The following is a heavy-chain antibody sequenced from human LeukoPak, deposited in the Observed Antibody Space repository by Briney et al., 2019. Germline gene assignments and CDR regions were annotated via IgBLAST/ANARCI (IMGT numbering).Heavy chain of an antibody. CDR2: INHSGST. CDR3: ARDGFRNDCTGDTCYLRGRATYYFDY. J-gene: IGHJ4*02. V-gene: IGHV4-34*01. CDR1: GGSFSGYS. Sequence: SETLSLTCSVYGGSFSGYSWNWIRLAPGKGLEWIGEINHSGSTNYNPSLKRRVTTAIDTSKKQFSLRLSSLTAADTAVYYCARDGFRNDCTGDTCYLRGRATYYFDYWGQGTRVTVSS. D-gene: IGHD2-15*01.